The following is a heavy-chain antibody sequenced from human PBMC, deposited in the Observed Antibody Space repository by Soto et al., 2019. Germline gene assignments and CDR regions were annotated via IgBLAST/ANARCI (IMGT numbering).Heavy chain of an antibody. D-gene: IGHD3-10*01. Sequence: PSETLSLTCAVYGGSFSGYYWSWIRQPPGKGLEWIAEINHSGSTNYNPSLKSRVTISIDASKNQFSLKLSSVTAADTAVYYCARVGGFGATTIDYWGQGTLVTVSS. J-gene: IGHJ4*02. CDR2: INHSGST. CDR3: ARVGGFGATTIDY. CDR1: GGSFSGYY. V-gene: IGHV4-34*01.